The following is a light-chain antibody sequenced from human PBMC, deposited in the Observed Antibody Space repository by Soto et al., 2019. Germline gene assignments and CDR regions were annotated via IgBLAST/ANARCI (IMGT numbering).Light chain of an antibody. CDR3: QQYFRSLVE. J-gene: IGKJ1*01. CDR1: QSVSARF. Sequence: ELVLTQSPDTLSLSPGERATLSCRASQSVSARFLAWYQHRPGQAPSLLISAASTRDPGIPDRFSGSGSGTDFTRTISSLEPEDVAVYYCQQYFRSLVEFGHGTKVESK. CDR2: AAS. V-gene: IGKV3-20*01.